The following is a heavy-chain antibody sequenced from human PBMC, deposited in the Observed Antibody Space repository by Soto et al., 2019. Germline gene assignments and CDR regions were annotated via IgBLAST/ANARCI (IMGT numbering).Heavy chain of an antibody. Sequence: QVQLQESGPGLVKPSETLSLTCAVFGGSISADKWWSWVRQSPGKGLEWIGEIHRSGRINYNPSLKSRVTLSVDKSKNQFSLNMNSVTAADTXXYYXXXNGWFCVEFWGQGMLVTVSS. CDR2: IHRSGRI. CDR1: GGSISADKW. J-gene: IGHJ4*02. D-gene: IGHD6-19*01. CDR3: XXNGWFCVEF. V-gene: IGHV4-4*02.